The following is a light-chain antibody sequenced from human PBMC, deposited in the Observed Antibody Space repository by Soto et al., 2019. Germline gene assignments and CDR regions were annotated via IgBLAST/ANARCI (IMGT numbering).Light chain of an antibody. CDR3: MQPLQSPLHT. J-gene: IGKJ2*01. CDR1: QSLLHGNGYNY. CDR2: LGS. Sequence: DIVMTQSPLSLTVTPGEPASISCRSSQSLLHGNGYNYLDWCLQKPGQSPQLLIYLGSNRASGDPDRFSGSGSGTDFTLKISRVAAEDVGVCYCMQPLQSPLHTFGQGTKLEI. V-gene: IGKV2-28*01.